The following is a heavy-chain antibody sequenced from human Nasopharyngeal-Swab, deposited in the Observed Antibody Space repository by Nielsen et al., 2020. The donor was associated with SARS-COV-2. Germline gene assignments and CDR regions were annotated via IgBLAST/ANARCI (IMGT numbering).Heavy chain of an antibody. CDR2: ISGSGGNI. V-gene: IGHV3-23*01. D-gene: IGHD6-13*01. J-gene: IGHJ4*02. CDR1: GFTYSDSW. CDR3: AKWASSNWSDY. Sequence: GGSLRLSCTLSGFTYSDSWIHWVRQAPGKGLKWVSSISGSGGNIYYTDSGKGRFTISRDSSRSTLYLQMNSLRVEDTAVYYCAKWASSNWSDYWGQGTLVTVSS.